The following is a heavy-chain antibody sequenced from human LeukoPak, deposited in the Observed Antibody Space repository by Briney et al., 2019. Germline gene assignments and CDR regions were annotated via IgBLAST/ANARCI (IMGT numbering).Heavy chain of an antibody. CDR3: AREVYCSSTSCYTGYFQH. D-gene: IGHD2-2*02. CDR2: IKQDGSEK. Sequence: PGGSLRLSCAASGFTFSSYWMSWVRQAPGKGLEWVANIKQDGSEKYYVDSVKGRFTISRDSAKNSLYLQRNSLRAEDTAVYYCAREVYCSSTSCYTGYFQHWGQGTLVTVSS. V-gene: IGHV3-7*01. J-gene: IGHJ1*01. CDR1: GFTFSSYW.